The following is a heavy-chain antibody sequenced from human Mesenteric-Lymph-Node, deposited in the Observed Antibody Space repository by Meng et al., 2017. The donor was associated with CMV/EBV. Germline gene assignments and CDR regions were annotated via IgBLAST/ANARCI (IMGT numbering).Heavy chain of an antibody. V-gene: IGHV5-51*01. CDR1: GYSFTNYW. CDR3: ARHSQYFDY. Sequence: KISCKGSGYSFTNYWMASVRQMPGKGLELMGVIYPGDSDTRFSPSFQGQVTISADKSISTAYLQWSSLKASDTAIYYCARHSQYFDYWGQGTLVTVSS. J-gene: IGHJ4*02. CDR2: IYPGDSDT.